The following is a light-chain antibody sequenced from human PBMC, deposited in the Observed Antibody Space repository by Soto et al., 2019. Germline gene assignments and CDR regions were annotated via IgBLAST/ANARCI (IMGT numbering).Light chain of an antibody. CDR2: AAS. CDR1: QAIRRD. CDR3: QQVNSYPVT. J-gene: IGKJ4*01. Sequence: DIQLTQSPSFLSASVGDRVTITCRASQAIRRDLAWYQQKPGKAPNLLIYAASTLQSGVPSRFSGSGSGTEFTLTISSLQPEDFATYYCQQVNSYPVTFGGGTKVEIK. V-gene: IGKV1-9*01.